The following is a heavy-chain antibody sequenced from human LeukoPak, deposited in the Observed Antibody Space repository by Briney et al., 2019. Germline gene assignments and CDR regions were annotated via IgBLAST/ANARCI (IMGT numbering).Heavy chain of an antibody. CDR1: GFTFSSYW. CDR2: ISSSSSYI. V-gene: IGHV3-21*04. J-gene: IGHJ4*02. D-gene: IGHD3-10*01. Sequence: PGGSLRLSCAASGFTFSSYWMSWVRQAPGKGLEWVSSISSSSSYIYYADSVKGRFTISRDNSKNTLYLQMNSLRAEDTAVYYCARAYTMVRGVGDQSRYYFDYWGQGTLVTISS. CDR3: ARAYTMVRGVGDQSRYYFDY.